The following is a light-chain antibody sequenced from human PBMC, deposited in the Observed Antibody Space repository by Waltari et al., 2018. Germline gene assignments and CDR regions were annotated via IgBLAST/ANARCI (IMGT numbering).Light chain of an antibody. CDR3: QAWDSITSHVV. V-gene: IGLV3-1*01. J-gene: IGLJ2*01. CDR1: NLGDLY. CDR2: QDT. Sequence: SYELTQPPSVSVSPGQTASITCSGDNLGDLYACWYQQKPGQSPVLVIHQDTRRPSGIPERFSGSNSGNTATLTISGTQAMDEADYYCQAWDSITSHVVFGGGTKLTVL.